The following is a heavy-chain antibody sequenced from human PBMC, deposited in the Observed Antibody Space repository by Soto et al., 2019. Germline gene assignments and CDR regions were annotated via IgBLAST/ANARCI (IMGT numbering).Heavy chain of an antibody. CDR3: ARFYCSGGSCPYWNGMDV. D-gene: IGHD2-15*01. J-gene: IGHJ6*02. V-gene: IGHV1-18*01. CDR2: ISAYDGNT. CDR1: GYTFTSYG. Sequence: QVQLVQSGAEVKKPGASVKVSCKASGYTFTSYGISWVRQAPGQEHEWMGWISAYDGNTIYAQKLQGRVTMTTDTSASTAYLELWSLRSDDTAVYYCARFYCSGGSCPYWNGMDVWGQGTTVTVSS.